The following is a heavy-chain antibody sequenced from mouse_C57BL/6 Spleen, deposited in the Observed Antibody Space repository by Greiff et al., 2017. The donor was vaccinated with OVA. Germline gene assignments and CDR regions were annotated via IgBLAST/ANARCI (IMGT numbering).Heavy chain of an antibody. D-gene: IGHD4-1*01. V-gene: IGHV1-82*01. CDR1: GYAFSSSW. Sequence: QVQLQQSGPELVKPGASVKISCKASGYAFSSSWMNWVKQRPGKGLEWIGRIYPGDGDTNYNGKFKGKATLTADKSSSTAYMQLSSLTSEDYAVYFCATLTDFDYWGQGTTLTVSS. CDR2: IYPGDGDT. CDR3: ATLTDFDY. J-gene: IGHJ2*01.